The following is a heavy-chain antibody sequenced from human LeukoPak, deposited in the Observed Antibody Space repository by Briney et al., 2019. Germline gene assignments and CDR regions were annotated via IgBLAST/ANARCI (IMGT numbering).Heavy chain of an antibody. CDR3: ARHAANRLLLDY. CDR2: IYTSGST. J-gene: IGHJ4*02. CDR1: GGTISSYY. D-gene: IGHD2-21*01. V-gene: IGHV4-4*09. Sequence: SETLSLTCTVSGGTISSYYWSWIRQPPGKGLEWIGYIYTSGSTNYNPSLKSRVTISVDTSKNQFSLKLSSVTAADTAVYYCARHAANRLLLDYWGQGTLVTVPS.